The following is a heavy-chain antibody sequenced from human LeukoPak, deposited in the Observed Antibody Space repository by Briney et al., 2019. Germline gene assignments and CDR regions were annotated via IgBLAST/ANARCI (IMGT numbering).Heavy chain of an antibody. Sequence: SETLSLTCSASGDSITSGAYYWAWLRQPPGQGLEWIGSVYYSGSIKYNPSLKGRVSISRDISNNQFSLNLNSVNGTDTAVYYCARRDYAAWFDPWGQGTLVTVSS. D-gene: IGHD4/OR15-4a*01. CDR3: ARRDYAAWFDP. CDR2: VYYSGSI. CDR1: GDSITSGAYY. J-gene: IGHJ5*02. V-gene: IGHV4-39*07.